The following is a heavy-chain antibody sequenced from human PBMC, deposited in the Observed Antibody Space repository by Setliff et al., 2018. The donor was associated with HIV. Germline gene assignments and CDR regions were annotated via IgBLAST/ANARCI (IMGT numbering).Heavy chain of an antibody. Sequence: GGSLRLSCAASGLTFSGYWMSWVRQAPGKGLEWVANIKEDGSEKYYVDSVKGRFTISRDNAKNSLYLQMSGLRVEDTAVYYCAKEGNWGQGTLVTVSS. J-gene: IGHJ4*02. D-gene: IGHD6-13*01. CDR2: IKEDGSEK. CDR1: GLTFSGYW. CDR3: AKEGN. V-gene: IGHV3-7*03.